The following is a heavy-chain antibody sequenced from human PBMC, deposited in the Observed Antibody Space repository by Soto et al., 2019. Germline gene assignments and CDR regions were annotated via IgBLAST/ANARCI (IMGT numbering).Heavy chain of an antibody. CDR2: ITGSGGST. J-gene: IGHJ6*02. V-gene: IGHV3-23*01. Sequence: PGGSLRLSCAASGFTFSNYAMTWVRQAPGKGLEWVSHITGSGGSTYYADSVKGRFTISRDNSKNTLYLQMSSLRAEDTGEYDCAAYRHRNNFYGMHVWGHGTTVTVS. CDR1: GFTFSNYA. CDR3: AAYRHRNNFYGMHV. D-gene: IGHD1-1*01.